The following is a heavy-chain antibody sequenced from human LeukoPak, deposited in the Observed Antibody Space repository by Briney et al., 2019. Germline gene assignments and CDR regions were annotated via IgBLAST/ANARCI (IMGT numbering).Heavy chain of an antibody. CDR1: GGSFSGYY. V-gene: IGHV4-34*01. D-gene: IGHD3-22*01. CDR3: ARANSYDSSGHYYEFDY. Sequence: SETLSLTCAVYGGSFSGYYWSWIRQPPGKWLEWIGEINHSGSTNYNPSLKSRVTISVDTSKNQFSLKLSSVTAADTAVYYCARANSYDSSGHYYEFDYWGQGTLVTVSS. CDR2: INHSGST. J-gene: IGHJ4*02.